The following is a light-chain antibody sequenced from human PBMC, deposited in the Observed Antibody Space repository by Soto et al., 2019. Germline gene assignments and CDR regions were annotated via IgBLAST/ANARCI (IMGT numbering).Light chain of an antibody. CDR2: EDD. CDR1: SNDVGSYKL. CDR3: CTYAGSTTFV. J-gene: IGLJ1*01. Sequence: QSALTQPASVSGSPGQSITISCTGTSNDVGSYKLLSWYQQHPGRAPKLIIHEDDRRPSGVCSRFSGSKSGNTASLTISGLQNEDEADYYCCTYAGSTTFVFGSGTKLTVL. V-gene: IGLV2-23*01.